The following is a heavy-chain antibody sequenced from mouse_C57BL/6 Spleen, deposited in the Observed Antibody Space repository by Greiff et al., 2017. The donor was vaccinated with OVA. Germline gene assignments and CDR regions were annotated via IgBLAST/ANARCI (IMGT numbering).Heavy chain of an antibody. CDR1: GYTFTSYW. CDR2: INPSNGGT. Sequence: QVHVKQPGTELVKPGASVKLSCKASGYTFTSYWMHWVKQRPGQGLEWIGNINPSNGGTNYNEKFKSKATLTVDKSASTADMQLSSLTSEDSAVYYCARGKRGYYFDYWGQGTTLTVSS. J-gene: IGHJ2*01. V-gene: IGHV1-53*01. CDR3: ARGKRGYYFDY.